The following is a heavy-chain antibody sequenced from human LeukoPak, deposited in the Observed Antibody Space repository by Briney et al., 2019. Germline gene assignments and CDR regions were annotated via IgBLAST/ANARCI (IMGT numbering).Heavy chain of an antibody. Sequence: GGSLRLSCAASGFIFSNAWMSWVRQAPGKGLEWVSAISGSGGSTYYADSVKGRFTISRDNSKNTLYLQMNSLRAEDTAVYYCAKVGSSWTYGMDVWGQGTTVTVSS. J-gene: IGHJ6*02. V-gene: IGHV3-23*01. CDR1: GFIFSNAW. CDR3: AKVGSSWTYGMDV. D-gene: IGHD6-13*01. CDR2: ISGSGGST.